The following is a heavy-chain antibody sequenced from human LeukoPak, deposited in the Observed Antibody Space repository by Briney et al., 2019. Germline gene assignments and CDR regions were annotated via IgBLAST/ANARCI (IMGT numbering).Heavy chain of an antibody. J-gene: IGHJ6*04. D-gene: IGHD6-13*01. Sequence: SETLSLTCTVSGGSISSYYWSWIRQPPGKGLEWIGYIYYSGSTNYNPSLKSRVTISVETSKNQFSLKLSSVTAADTAVYYCARDAKYSSSSLDVWGKGTTVTVSS. CDR2: IYYSGST. V-gene: IGHV4-59*12. CDR1: GGSISSYY. CDR3: ARDAKYSSSSLDV.